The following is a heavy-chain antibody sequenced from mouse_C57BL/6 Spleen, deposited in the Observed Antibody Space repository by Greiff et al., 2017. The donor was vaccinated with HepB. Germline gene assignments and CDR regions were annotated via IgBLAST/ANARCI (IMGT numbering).Heavy chain of an antibody. CDR3: ARVYGYDGFAY. D-gene: IGHD2-2*01. CDR2: IYWDDDK. V-gene: IGHV8-12*01. Sequence: QVTLKECGPGILQSSQSLSLTCSFSGFSLSTSGMGVSWIRQPSGKGLEWLAHIYWDDDKRYNPSLKSRLTISKDTSRNQVFLKITSVDTADTATYYCARVYGYDGFAYWGQGTLVTVSA. J-gene: IGHJ3*01. CDR1: GFSLSTSGMG.